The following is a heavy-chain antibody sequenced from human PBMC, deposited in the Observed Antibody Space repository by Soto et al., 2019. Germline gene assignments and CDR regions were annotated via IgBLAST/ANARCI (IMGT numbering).Heavy chain of an antibody. J-gene: IGHJ4*02. CDR2: IDSAGNST. CDR1: GFTFSSYW. D-gene: IGHD2-8*01. CDR3: VRDDDGVGIDY. V-gene: IGHV3-74*03. Sequence: EVQLVESGGGLVQPGGSLRLSCAASGFTFSSYWMHWVRQVPGKGLVWVSHIDSAGNSTTYADSVKGRFTISRDNAKNTVYLQMNSLRADETAVYYCVRDDDGVGIDYWGLGTLVTVSS.